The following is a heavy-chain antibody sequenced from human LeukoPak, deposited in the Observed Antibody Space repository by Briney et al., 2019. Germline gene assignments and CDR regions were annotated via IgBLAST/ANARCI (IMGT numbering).Heavy chain of an antibody. Sequence: GGSLRLSCAASGFTFSSYSMNWVRQAPGKGLEWVSSISSSISYIYYADSVKGRFTISRDNAKNSLYLQMNSLRAEDTAVYYCARDRGYGGYEEAGYWGQGTLVTVSS. D-gene: IGHD5-12*01. V-gene: IGHV3-21*01. CDR2: ISSSISYI. CDR1: GFTFSSYS. CDR3: ARDRGYGGYEEAGY. J-gene: IGHJ4*02.